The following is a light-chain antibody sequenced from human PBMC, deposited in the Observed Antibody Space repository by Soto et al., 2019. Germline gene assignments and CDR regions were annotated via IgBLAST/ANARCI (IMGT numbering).Light chain of an antibody. J-gene: IGLJ3*02. V-gene: IGLV2-14*01. CDR3: SSFTGGATWV. CDR2: GDS. CDR1: SSDVGGHNF. Sequence: QSVLTQPASVSGSPGQSITISCTGTSSDVGGHNFVSWYQQHPGKAPKVLIYGDSNRPSGVSNKFSGSKSGNTASLTISGRQAEDEADYYCSSFTGGATWVFVGGTKLTGL.